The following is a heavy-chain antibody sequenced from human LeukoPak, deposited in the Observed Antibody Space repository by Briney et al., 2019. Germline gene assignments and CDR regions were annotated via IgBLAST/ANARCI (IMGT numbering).Heavy chain of an antibody. D-gene: IGHD6-13*01. V-gene: IGHV1-2*04. CDR3: ARDSSSPSLDY. J-gene: IGHJ4*02. CDR2: INPNSGGT. Sequence: ASVKVSCKASGYTFTGYYMHWVRQAPGQGLEWMGWINPNSGGTNYAQKFQGWVTMTRDTSISTAYMELRSLRSDDTAVYYCARDSSSPSLDYWGQGTLVTVSS. CDR1: GYTFTGYY.